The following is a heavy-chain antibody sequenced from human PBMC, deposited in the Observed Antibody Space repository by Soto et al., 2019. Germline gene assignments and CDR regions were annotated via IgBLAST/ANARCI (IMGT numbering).Heavy chain of an antibody. D-gene: IGHD6-19*01. CDR1: GGTFSSYA. CDR3: ARDRGRGSGWYFRWFDP. Sequence: GTSVKVSCKASGGTFSSYAISWVRQAPGQGLEWMGGIIPIFGTANYAQKFQGRVTITADKSTSTAYMELSSLRSEDTAVYYCARDRGRGSGWYFRWFDPWGQGTLVTVSS. CDR2: IIPIFGTA. V-gene: IGHV1-69*06. J-gene: IGHJ5*02.